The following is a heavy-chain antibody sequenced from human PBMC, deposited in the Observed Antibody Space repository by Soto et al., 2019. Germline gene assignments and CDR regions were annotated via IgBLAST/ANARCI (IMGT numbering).Heavy chain of an antibody. D-gene: IGHD5-18*01. CDR3: ARGQLWYLFGY. CDR1: GDSISTYY. Sequence: SETLSLTCTVSGDSISTYYWSWIRQPPGKGLEWIGYVYNSGSTNKNPSLKSRVTISVDTSKNQFSLKLSSVTAADTAVYYCARGQLWYLFGYWGQGTLVTVSS. J-gene: IGHJ4*02. V-gene: IGHV4-59*01. CDR2: VYNSGST.